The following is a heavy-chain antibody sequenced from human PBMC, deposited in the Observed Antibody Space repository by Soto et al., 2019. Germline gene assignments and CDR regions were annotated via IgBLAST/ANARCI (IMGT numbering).Heavy chain of an antibody. CDR3: AKERGHSSGWYFAGWSYGY. V-gene: IGHV3-23*01. D-gene: IGHD6-19*01. CDR2: ISGSGGST. J-gene: IGHJ4*02. Sequence: GGSLRLSCAASGFTFSSYAMSWVRQAPGKGLEWVSAISGSGGSTYYADSVKGRFTISRDNSKNTLYLQMSSLRAEDTAVYYCAKERGHSSGWYFAGWSYGYWGQGTLVTVSS. CDR1: GFTFSSYA.